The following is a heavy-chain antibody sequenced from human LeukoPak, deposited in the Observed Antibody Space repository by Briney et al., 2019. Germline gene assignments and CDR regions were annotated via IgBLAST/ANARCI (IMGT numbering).Heavy chain of an antibody. CDR3: ARGTRGYDSSGYDY. D-gene: IGHD3-22*01. CDR1: GGSISSGDYY. V-gene: IGHV4-30-4*01. J-gene: IGHJ4*02. CDR2: IYYSGST. Sequence: PSQTLSLTCTVSGGSISSGDYYWSWIRQPPGKGLEWIGYIYYSGSTYYNPSLKSRVTISVDTSKNQFSLKLSSVTAADTAVYYCARGTRGYDSSGYDYWGQGTLVTVSS.